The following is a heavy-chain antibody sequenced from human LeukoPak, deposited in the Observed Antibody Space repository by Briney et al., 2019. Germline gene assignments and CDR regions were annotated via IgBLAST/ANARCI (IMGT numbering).Heavy chain of an antibody. D-gene: IGHD3-3*01. CDR3: ARVTIFGVVIIDY. CDR2: SNPNSGGT. V-gene: IGHV1-2*06. Sequence: ASVKVSCKASGYTFTGYYMHCVPQAPGQGLEWMGQSNPNSGGTNYAQRFQGRVTITRDTSISTAYMELSGLRSDDTAVYYCARVTIFGVVIIDYWGQGTLVTVSS. CDR1: GYTFTGYY. J-gene: IGHJ4*02.